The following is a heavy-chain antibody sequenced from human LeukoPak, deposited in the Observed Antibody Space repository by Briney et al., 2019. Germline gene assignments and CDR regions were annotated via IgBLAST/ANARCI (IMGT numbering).Heavy chain of an antibody. CDR3: AKDLLRARLAAADFDY. V-gene: IGHV3-23*01. D-gene: IGHD6-13*01. CDR2: ISGSGGST. CDR1: GFTFSSYA. Sequence: GGSLRLSCAASGFTFSSYAMSWVRQAPGKGLEWVSAISGSGGSTYYADSVKGRLTISRDNSKNTLYLQMNSLRAEDTAVYYCAKDLLRARLAAADFDYWGQGTLVTVSS. J-gene: IGHJ4*02.